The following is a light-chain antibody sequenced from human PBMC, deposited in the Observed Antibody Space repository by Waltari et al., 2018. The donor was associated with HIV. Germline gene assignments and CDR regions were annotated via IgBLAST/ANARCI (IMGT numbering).Light chain of an antibody. CDR1: QSVNSTY. CDR2: VAS. CDR3: QQYGTSPPFT. Sequence: EIVLTQSPGTLSLAPGERATLSCRASQSVNSTYLTWYQQKPGQAPRLLIYVASSRATGIPDRVSGSGSGTDFTLTISRLEPEDFAVYFCQQYGTSPPFTFGPGTKVDI. V-gene: IGKV3-20*01. J-gene: IGKJ3*01.